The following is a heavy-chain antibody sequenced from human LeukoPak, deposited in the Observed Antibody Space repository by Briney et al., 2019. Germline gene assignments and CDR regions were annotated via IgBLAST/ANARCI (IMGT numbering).Heavy chain of an antibody. Sequence: PGGSLRLSCAASGFTLSNHWMIRVRQAPGKGLEWVSAISGSGGTTYYADSVKGRFTISRDKSKNTLYLQMNSLRVEDTAVYYCAKDIKYSSSWYPFDCWGQGTLVTVSS. J-gene: IGHJ4*02. CDR3: AKDIKYSSSWYPFDC. CDR2: ISGSGGTT. CDR1: GFTLSNHW. D-gene: IGHD6-13*01. V-gene: IGHV3-23*01.